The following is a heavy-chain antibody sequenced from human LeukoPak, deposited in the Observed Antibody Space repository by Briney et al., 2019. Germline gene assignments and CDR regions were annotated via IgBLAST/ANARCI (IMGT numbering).Heavy chain of an antibody. Sequence: GGSLRLSCAASGFTFSDYYMSWIRQAPGKGLEWVSHISSRGTYTNYADSVKGRFTISRDNTKNSLYLQMNSLRAEDTAVYYCARDPDGYRQGHHFDYWGQGTLVTVSS. CDR3: ARDPDGYRQGHHFDY. V-gene: IGHV3-11*06. CDR1: GFTFSDYY. D-gene: IGHD5-18*01. CDR2: ISSRGTYT. J-gene: IGHJ4*02.